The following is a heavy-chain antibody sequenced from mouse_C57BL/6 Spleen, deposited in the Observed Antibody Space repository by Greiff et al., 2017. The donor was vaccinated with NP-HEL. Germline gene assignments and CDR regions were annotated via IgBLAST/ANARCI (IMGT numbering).Heavy chain of an antibody. V-gene: IGHV14-1*01. J-gene: IGHJ2*01. CDR1: GFNIKDYY. CDR3: TIYGNYHGVHYFDY. D-gene: IGHD2-1*01. Sequence: VQLQQSGAELVRPGASVKLSCTASGFNIKDYYMHWVKQRPEQGLEWIGRIDPEDGDTEYAPKFQGKATMTADTSSNTAYLQLSSLTSEDTAVYYCTIYGNYHGVHYFDYWGQGTTLTVSS. CDR2: IDPEDGDT.